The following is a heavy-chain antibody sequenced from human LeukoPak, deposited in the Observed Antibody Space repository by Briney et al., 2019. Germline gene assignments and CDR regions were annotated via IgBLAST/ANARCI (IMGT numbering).Heavy chain of an antibody. J-gene: IGHJ4*02. Sequence: GGSLRLSCAASGFTFSSYGMHWVRQAPGKGLEWVAVIWYDGSNKYYADSVKGRFTISRDNSKNTLYLQMNSLRAEDTAVYYCAKASGLVRVHYSDYWGQGTLVTVSS. CDR1: GFTFSSYG. CDR3: AKASGLVRVHYSDY. D-gene: IGHD6-19*01. CDR2: IWYDGSNK. V-gene: IGHV3-33*06.